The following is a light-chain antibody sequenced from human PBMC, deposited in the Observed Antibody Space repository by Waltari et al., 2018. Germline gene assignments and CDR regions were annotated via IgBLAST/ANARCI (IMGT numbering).Light chain of an antibody. CDR1: SLRSSY. Sequence: SSELTQDPAVSVALGQTVRFTCQGDSLRSSYASWYQLKPGQAPVLVIYGKDKRPSGIPDRISGYSSGTTSSLTITGAQAEDEADYYCSSPNGRANQVVFAGGTKVTVL. CDR3: SSPNGRANQVV. J-gene: IGLJ3*02. CDR2: GKD. V-gene: IGLV3-19*01.